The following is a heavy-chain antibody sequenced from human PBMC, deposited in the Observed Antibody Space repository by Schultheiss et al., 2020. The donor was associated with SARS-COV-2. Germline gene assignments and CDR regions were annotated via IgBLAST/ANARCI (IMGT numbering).Heavy chain of an antibody. CDR3: AKGESPSWNSESDY. Sequence: RWIGQPPGKGLEWVSAIGSSSGSATYADSVKGRFTISRDNSKSTLFLDMNSLRADDTALYYCAKGESPSWNSESDYWGQGTLVTVSS. D-gene: IGHD2-2*01. V-gene: IGHV3-23*01. J-gene: IGHJ4*02. CDR2: IGSSSGSA.